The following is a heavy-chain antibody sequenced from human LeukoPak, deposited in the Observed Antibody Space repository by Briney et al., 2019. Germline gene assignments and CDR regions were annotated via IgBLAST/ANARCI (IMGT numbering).Heavy chain of an antibody. D-gene: IGHD4-17*01. CDR3: TRERLRSYAFDI. CDR2: IRSKAYGGTT. Sequence: GGSLRLSCTASGFTFGDYAMSWVRQAPGKGLEWVGFIRSKAYGGTTEYAASVKGRFTISRDDSKSIAYLQMNSLKTEDTAVYYCTRERLRSYAFDIWGQGTMVTVSS. J-gene: IGHJ3*02. CDR1: GFTFGDYA. V-gene: IGHV3-49*04.